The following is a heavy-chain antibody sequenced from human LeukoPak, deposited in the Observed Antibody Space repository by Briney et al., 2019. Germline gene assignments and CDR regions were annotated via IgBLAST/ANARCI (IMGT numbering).Heavy chain of an antibody. CDR2: IFGSGGSA. CDR3: ARVEYSGYAYYYYGMDV. V-gene: IGHV3-23*01. J-gene: IGHJ6*02. Sequence: GGSLRLSCVASGFTFNSYAMYWVRQAPGKGLEWISGIFGSGGSAHYADSVKGRFTISRDNAKNSLYLQMNSLRAEDTAVYYCARVEYSGYAYYYYGMDVWGQGTTVTVSS. CDR1: GFTFNSYA. D-gene: IGHD5-12*01.